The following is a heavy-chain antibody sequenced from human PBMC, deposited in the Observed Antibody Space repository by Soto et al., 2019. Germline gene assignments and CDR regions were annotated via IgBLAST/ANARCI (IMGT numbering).Heavy chain of an antibody. CDR2: TFPGNSET. Sequence: GESLKISCKGSGYSFSKYLIGWVRQISGKVXEWMAITFPGNSETRYSPSFQGHVTISVDRSISTAYLQWSSLKASDTALYYCARGTRATQYYYYFYGMDVWGQGTTVTVSS. V-gene: IGHV5-51*01. J-gene: IGHJ6*02. CDR3: ARGTRATQYYYYFYGMDV. CDR1: GYSFSKYL.